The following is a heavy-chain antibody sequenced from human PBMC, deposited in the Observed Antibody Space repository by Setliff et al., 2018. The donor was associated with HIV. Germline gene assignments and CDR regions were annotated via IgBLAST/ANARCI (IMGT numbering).Heavy chain of an antibody. CDR1: GFSFADVW. CDR3: AKDSGLLYYYDSSGYGYFDY. CDR2: IKRKIDGETT. J-gene: IGHJ4*02. D-gene: IGHD3-22*01. Sequence: GGSLRLSCAASGFSFADVWMHWVRQAPGRGLEWVGRIKRKIDGETTDYAAPVKGRFTISRDDSINTLYVQMNSLRAEDTAVYYCAKDSGLLYYYDSSGYGYFDYWGQGTLVTVSS. V-gene: IGHV3-15*07.